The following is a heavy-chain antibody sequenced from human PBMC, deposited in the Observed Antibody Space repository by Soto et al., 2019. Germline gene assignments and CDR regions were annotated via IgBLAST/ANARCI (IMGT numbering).Heavy chain of an antibody. CDR3: ARGWGFGFDP. CDR2: VNHSGST. J-gene: IGHJ5*02. CDR1: GGTFSGPN. Sequence: QVQLQQWGAGLLKPSETLSLPCAVYGGTFSGPNWSWIRQPPGKGLEWIGEVNHSGSTNYNPSLKSRFTMSIDMSKNQYSLKVSSVTAADTAVYYCARGWGFGFDPWGQGILVTVSS. D-gene: IGHD3-10*01. V-gene: IGHV4-34*01.